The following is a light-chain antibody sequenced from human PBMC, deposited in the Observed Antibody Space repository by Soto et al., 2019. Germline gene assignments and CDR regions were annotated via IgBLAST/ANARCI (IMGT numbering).Light chain of an antibody. V-gene: IGKV3-20*01. Sequence: EFVLTQSPGTLSLSPGERATLSCRASQTVRNNYLAWYQQKPGQAPRLLIYDASSRATGIPDRFSGGGSGTDFTLTISRLEPEDFAVYYCQQYNNWPPVTFGGGTKVDI. J-gene: IGKJ4*01. CDR1: QTVRNNY. CDR2: DAS. CDR3: QQYNNWPPVT.